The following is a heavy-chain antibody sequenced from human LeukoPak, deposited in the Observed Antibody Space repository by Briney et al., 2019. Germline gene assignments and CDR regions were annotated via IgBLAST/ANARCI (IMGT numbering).Heavy chain of an antibody. V-gene: IGHV3-43D*03. Sequence: SGGSLRLSCVASGFTFDDYAMHWVRQAPGKGLEWVCLTNWDGNTTFCADSVKGRFTISRDNIKSSLFLQMYSLRPEDSALYYCAKGDSGHDPSIHPPGAFDYWGQGTLVTVSS. CDR3: AKGDSGHDPSIHPPGAFDY. J-gene: IGHJ4*02. D-gene: IGHD2-21*02. CDR1: GFTFDDYA. CDR2: TNWDGNTT.